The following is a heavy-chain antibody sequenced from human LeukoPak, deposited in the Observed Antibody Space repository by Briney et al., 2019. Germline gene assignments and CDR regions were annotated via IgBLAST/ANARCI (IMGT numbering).Heavy chain of an antibody. J-gene: IGHJ4*02. D-gene: IGHD3-22*01. CDR2: ISYDGSNK. V-gene: IGHV3-30*18. CDR1: GFTFSDYY. CDR3: AKQEYYYDSSGYYYGGLDY. Sequence: PGGSLRLSCAASGFTFSDYYMSWIRQAPGKGLEWVAVISYDGSNKYYADSVKGRFTISRDNSKNTLYLQMNSLRAEDTAVYYCAKQEYYYDSSGYYYGGLDYWGQGTLVTVSS.